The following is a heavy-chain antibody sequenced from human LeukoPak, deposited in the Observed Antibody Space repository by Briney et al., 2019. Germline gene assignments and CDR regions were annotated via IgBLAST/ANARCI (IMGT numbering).Heavy chain of an antibody. J-gene: IGHJ4*02. CDR2: IYYSGST. V-gene: IGHV4-39*07. CDR1: GGSISSSSYY. D-gene: IGHD4-17*01. CDR3: YGDYDSDFDY. Sequence: PSETLSLTCTVPGGSISSSSYYWGWIRQPPGKGLEWIGSIYYSGSTYYNPSLKSRVTISVDTSKNQFSLKLSSVTAADTAVYYCYGDYDSDFDYWGQGTLVTVSS.